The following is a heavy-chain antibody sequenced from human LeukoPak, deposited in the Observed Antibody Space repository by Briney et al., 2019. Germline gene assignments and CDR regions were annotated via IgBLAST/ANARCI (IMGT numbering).Heavy chain of an antibody. J-gene: IGHJ4*02. Sequence: GASVKVSCKVSGYTLTEMSIHWVRQAPGGALEWMGGLDPEDGETVYAPKFQGRVTMTEDTSTDTAYMELSSLRSEDTAVYYCATYLFREYSSGWQKSFDYWGQGTLVTVSS. V-gene: IGHV1-24*01. CDR1: GYTLTEMS. D-gene: IGHD6-19*01. CDR2: LDPEDGET. CDR3: ATYLFREYSSGWQKSFDY.